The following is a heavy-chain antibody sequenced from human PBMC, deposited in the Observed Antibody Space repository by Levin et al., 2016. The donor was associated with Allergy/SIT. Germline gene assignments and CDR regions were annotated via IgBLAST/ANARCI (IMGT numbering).Heavy chain of an antibody. Sequence: SETLSLTCAVSGGSISRYYWSWIRQPPGKGLEWIGYIYYTGSTNYSPSLKSRVAISLDMSKSQLSLRLNSVTAADSAVYYCVREGRYETWGAWDSLDYWGQGTLVTVSS. D-gene: IGHD3-16*01. CDR1: GGSISRYY. J-gene: IGHJ4*02. CDR3: VREGRYETWGAWDSLDY. V-gene: IGHV4-59*01. CDR2: IYYTGST.